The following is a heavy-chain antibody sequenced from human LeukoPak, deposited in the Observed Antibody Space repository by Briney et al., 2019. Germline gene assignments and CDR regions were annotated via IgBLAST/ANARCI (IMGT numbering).Heavy chain of an antibody. J-gene: IGHJ6*03. V-gene: IGHV3-11*01. Sequence: PGGSLRLSCAASGFTFSDYYMTWIRQAPGKGLEWVSYISSSGSDIKYADSVKGRFSISRVNAKSSLFLQMNSLRAEDTAVYYCAAVTMQRSSWYDYYYMDVWGKGTTVTVSS. CDR1: GFTFSDYY. D-gene: IGHD6-13*01. CDR2: ISSSGSDI. CDR3: AAVTMQRSSWYDYYYMDV.